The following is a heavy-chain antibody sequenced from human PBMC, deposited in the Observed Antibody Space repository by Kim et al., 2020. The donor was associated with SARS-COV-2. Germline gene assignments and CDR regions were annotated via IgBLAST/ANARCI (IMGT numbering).Heavy chain of an antibody. CDR1: GGSFSGYY. J-gene: IGHJ4*02. CDR3: AREHVVVPAALDY. CDR2: INHSGST. Sequence: SETLSLTCAVYGGSFSGYYWSWIRQPPGKGLEWIGEINHSGSTNYNPSLKSRVTISVDTSKNQFSLKLSSVTAADTAVYYCAREHVVVPAALDYWGQGT. D-gene: IGHD2-2*01. V-gene: IGHV4-34*01.